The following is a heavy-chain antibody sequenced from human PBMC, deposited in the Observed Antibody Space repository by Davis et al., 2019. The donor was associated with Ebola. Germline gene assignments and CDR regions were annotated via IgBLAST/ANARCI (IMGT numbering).Heavy chain of an antibody. D-gene: IGHD6-19*01. J-gene: IGHJ4*02. CDR1: GFTFINYW. CDR3: TIQQWLVIGPRFDY. Sequence: GGSLRLSCAASGFTFINYWMHCFRHAQGKGLEWVAIISYDGSNKYYADSVKGRFTISRDNSKNTAYLQMNSLKTEDTAVYYCTIQQWLVIGPRFDYWGQGTLVTVSS. V-gene: IGHV3-33*05. CDR2: ISYDGSNK.